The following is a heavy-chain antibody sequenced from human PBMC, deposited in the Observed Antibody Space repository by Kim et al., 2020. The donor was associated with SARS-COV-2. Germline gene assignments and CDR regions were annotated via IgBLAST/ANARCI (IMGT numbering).Heavy chain of an antibody. J-gene: IGHJ1*01. D-gene: IGHD6-19*01. V-gene: IGHV3-15*01. CDR2: IKSKTDGGTT. Sequence: GGSLRLSCAASGFTFSNAWMSWVRQAPGKGLEWVGRIKSKTDGGTTDYAAPVKGRFTISRDDSKNTLYLQMNSLKTEDTAVYYCTTGQWLVREYFQHWGQGTLVTVSS. CDR3: TTGQWLVREYFQH. CDR1: GFTFSNAW.